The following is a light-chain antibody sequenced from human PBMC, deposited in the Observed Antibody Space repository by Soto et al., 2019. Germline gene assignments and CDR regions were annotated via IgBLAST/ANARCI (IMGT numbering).Light chain of an antibody. CDR2: GAS. J-gene: IGKJ4*01. CDR3: QQYNIWPLT. CDR1: QSISTV. V-gene: IGKV3-15*01. Sequence: EIVMTQSPATLSVSPGERATLSCSASQSISTVLAWYQQKPGQAPRLLIYGASVRATGVPARFSGSGSGTEFTLPISSLQSEDFAVYYCQQYNIWPLTFGGGTKVEIK.